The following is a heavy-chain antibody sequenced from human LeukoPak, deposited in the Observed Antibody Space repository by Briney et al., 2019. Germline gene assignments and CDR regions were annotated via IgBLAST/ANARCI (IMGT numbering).Heavy chain of an antibody. Sequence: GGSLRLSCTASGFTFSSYWMHWVRQAPGKGLMWVSRIHGDGSSTSTSYADSVKGRFTISSDNAKNTLYLQMDSLRAEDTAVYYCARGRDGSQSPIDYWGQGTLVTVSS. CDR1: GFTFSSYW. J-gene: IGHJ4*02. V-gene: IGHV3-74*01. CDR3: ARGRDGSQSPIDY. CDR2: IHGDGSSTST. D-gene: IGHD5-24*01.